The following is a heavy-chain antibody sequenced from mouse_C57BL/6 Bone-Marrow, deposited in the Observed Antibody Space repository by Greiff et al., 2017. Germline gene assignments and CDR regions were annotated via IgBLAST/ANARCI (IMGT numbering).Heavy chain of an antibody. Sequence: VQLQQSGAELAKPGASVKLSCKASGYTFTSYWMHWVKQRPGQGLEWIGYINPSSGYTKYNQKFKDKATLTADKSSSTAYMQLSSLTYEDSAVYYCARLYYGYDAWCAYWGQGTLVTVSA. CDR3: ARLYYGYDAWCAY. CDR2: INPSSGYT. CDR1: GYTFTSYW. V-gene: IGHV1-7*01. J-gene: IGHJ3*01. D-gene: IGHD2-2*01.